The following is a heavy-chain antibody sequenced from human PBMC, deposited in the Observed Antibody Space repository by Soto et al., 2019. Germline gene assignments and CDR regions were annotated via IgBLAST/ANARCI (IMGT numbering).Heavy chain of an antibody. Sequence: GGSLRLSCAASGFTFSAYWMHWVRHAPGKGLVWVSRTNTDGTATTYADSVEGRFTISRDNAKNMLYLQMNSLRAEDTAVYYCTRGHYYGMDVWGQGTAVTVSS. CDR3: TRGHYYGMDV. V-gene: IGHV3-74*03. J-gene: IGHJ6*02. CDR2: TNTDGTAT. CDR1: GFTFSAYW.